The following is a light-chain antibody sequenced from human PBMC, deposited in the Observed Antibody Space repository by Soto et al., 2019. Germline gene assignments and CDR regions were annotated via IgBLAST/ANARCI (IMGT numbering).Light chain of an antibody. J-gene: IGLJ2*01. Sequence: QSALTQPRSVSGSPGHSVTISCTGTSSDVGVFDYVSWYQHHPGKAPKLIIYDYTKRPSGVPDRFSGSKSGNTASLTISGLQAEDEADCYCSSYAGSSVLFGGGTKLTVL. CDR2: DYT. CDR3: SSYAGSSVL. V-gene: IGLV2-11*01. CDR1: SSDVGVFDY.